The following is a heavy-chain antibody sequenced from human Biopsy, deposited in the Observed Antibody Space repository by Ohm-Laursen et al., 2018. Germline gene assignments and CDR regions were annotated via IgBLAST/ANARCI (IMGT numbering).Heavy chain of an antibody. CDR3: AKPADSYGSEFYFDY. J-gene: IGHJ4*02. CDR1: GFNFDDYA. V-gene: IGHV3-23*01. CDR2: INTSGGST. Sequence: SLRLSCAASGFNFDDYAMTWVRQAPGKGLEWVSVINTSGGSTHYAVSVKGRFTISRDNSKNTLYLRMNSLRAEDTAVYYCAKPADSYGSEFYFDYWGQGTLVTVSS. D-gene: IGHD4-17*01.